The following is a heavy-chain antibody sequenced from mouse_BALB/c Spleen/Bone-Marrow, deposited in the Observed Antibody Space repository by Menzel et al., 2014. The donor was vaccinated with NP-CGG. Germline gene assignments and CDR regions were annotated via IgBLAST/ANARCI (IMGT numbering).Heavy chain of an antibody. CDR1: GYTFSSYW. Sequence: VQLQQSGPGLMKPGASVKISRKATGYTFSSYWIEWVKQRPGHGLEWIGEILPGSGNTHYNEKFKGKATFTADTSSNTAYMQLSSLTSEDSAVYYCTRQGFACWGQGTLVTVSA. CDR2: ILPGSGNT. CDR3: TRQGFAC. J-gene: IGHJ3*01. V-gene: IGHV1-9*01.